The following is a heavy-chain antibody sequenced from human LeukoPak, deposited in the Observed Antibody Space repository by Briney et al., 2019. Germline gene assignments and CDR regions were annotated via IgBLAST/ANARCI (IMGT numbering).Heavy chain of an antibody. D-gene: IGHD2-21*01. Sequence: ASVKVSCKASGYTFTSYYMHWVRQAPGQGLEWMGIINPSGGSTSCAQKFQGRVTMTRDMSTSTVYMELSSLRSEDTAVYYCARWVRHIVVGPVSGFDYWGQGTLVTVSS. CDR3: ARWVRHIVVGPVSGFDY. CDR1: GYTFTSYY. CDR2: INPSGGST. V-gene: IGHV1-46*01. J-gene: IGHJ4*02.